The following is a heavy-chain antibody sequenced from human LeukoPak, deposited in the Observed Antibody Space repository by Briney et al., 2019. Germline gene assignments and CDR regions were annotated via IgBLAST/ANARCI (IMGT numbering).Heavy chain of an antibody. J-gene: IGHJ4*02. CDR3: AKGVLSTSCYDY. Sequence: PGGSLRLSCAASGFTFSSYGMHWVRQAPGKGLEWVAFIRYDGSNKYYADSVKGRFTISRDNSKNTLYLQMNSLRAEDTAVYYCAKGVLSTSCYDYWGQGTLVTVSS. CDR1: GFTFSSYG. CDR2: IRYDGSNK. D-gene: IGHD2-2*01. V-gene: IGHV3-30*02.